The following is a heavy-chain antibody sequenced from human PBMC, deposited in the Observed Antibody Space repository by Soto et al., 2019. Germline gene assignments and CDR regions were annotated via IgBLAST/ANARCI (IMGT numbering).Heavy chain of an antibody. Sequence: EVQLLESGGGFAQPGGSLRLSCAASGFTFRTDAMNWVRRAPGKGLEWVSAISGSGATTYYAESVKGRFTISRDNSKNTLYLQMNSLRAEDTAVYYCAKGGTVTAYYWGQGILVTVSS. D-gene: IGHD4-17*01. CDR1: GFTFRTDA. CDR2: ISGSGATT. V-gene: IGHV3-23*01. CDR3: AKGGTVTAYY. J-gene: IGHJ4*02.